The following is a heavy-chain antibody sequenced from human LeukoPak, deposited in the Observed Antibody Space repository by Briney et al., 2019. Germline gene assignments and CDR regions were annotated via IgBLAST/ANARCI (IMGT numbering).Heavy chain of an antibody. CDR3: ARGARRTYYDFWSGRFFDY. Sequence: SETLSLTCAVYGGSFSGYYWSWIRQPPGKGLEWIGEINHSGSTNYNPSLKSRVTISVDTSKNQFSLKLSSVTAADTAVYYCARGARRTYYDFWSGRFFDYWGQGTLVTVSS. CDR1: GGSFSGYY. D-gene: IGHD3-3*01. J-gene: IGHJ4*02. CDR2: INHSGST. V-gene: IGHV4-34*01.